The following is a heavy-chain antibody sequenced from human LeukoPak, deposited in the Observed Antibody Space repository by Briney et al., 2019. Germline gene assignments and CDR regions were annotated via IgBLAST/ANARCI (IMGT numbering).Heavy chain of an antibody. Sequence: SETLSLTCTVSGGSISVGKDFWAWIRQPPGKGLEWIRSIYYSGSTYYNPSLKSRATISVDTSKSEFSLNLHSVTAADTAVYFCARRGITYSSSFFDSWGQGTLVTVSS. CDR2: IYYSGST. V-gene: IGHV4-39*01. CDR3: ARRGITYSSSFFDS. D-gene: IGHD6-13*01. J-gene: IGHJ4*02. CDR1: GGSISVGKDF.